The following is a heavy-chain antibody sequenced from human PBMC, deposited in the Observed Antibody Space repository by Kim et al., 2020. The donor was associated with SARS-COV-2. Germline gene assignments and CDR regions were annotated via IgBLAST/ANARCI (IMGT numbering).Heavy chain of an antibody. J-gene: IGHJ6*02. V-gene: IGHV3-21*01. Sequence: SYIYYADAAKGRFTISRDNAKSSLFQQMNSLRVEDTGVYYCARFEGYGMDVWGQGTTVTVSS. CDR3: ARFEGYGMDV. CDR2: SYI. D-gene: IGHD3-9*01.